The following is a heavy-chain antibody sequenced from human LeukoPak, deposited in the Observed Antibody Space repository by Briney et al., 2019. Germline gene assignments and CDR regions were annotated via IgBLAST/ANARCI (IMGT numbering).Heavy chain of an antibody. V-gene: IGHV4-4*02. J-gene: IGHJ4*02. Sequence: SSGTLSLTCAVSGGSISRSWWSWVRQPPGKGLEWIGEIFHSGSTNYNPSLKSRVTISVDKSKNHFSLELSSVTAADTAVYYCACHSGWSGPSEWGQGTLVIVSS. D-gene: IGHD6-19*01. CDR2: IFHSGST. CDR1: GGSISRSW. CDR3: ACHSGWSGPSE.